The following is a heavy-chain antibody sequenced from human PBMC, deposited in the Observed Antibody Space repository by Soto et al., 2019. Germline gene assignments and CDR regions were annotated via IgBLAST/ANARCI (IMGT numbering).Heavy chain of an antibody. D-gene: IGHD2-21*02. V-gene: IGHV5-51*01. CDR1: GYSFTSYW. J-gene: IGHJ6*02. CDR3: ARQVYCGGDCFSYYGMDV. Sequence: GESLKISCKGSGYSFTSYWIGWVRQMPGKGLEWMGIIYPGDSDTRYSPSFQGQVTISADKSISTAYLQWSSLKASDTAMYYCARQVYCGGDCFSYYGMDVWGQGTTVTVSS. CDR2: IYPGDSDT.